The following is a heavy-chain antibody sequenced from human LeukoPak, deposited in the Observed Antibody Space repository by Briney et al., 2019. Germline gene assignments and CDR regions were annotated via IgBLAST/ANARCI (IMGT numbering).Heavy chain of an antibody. CDR2: IYYSGST. Sequence: PSETLSLTCTISGGSISSGDYYWSWIRQHPGKGLEWIGYIYYSGSTYYNPSLKSRVTISVDTSKKQFSLRLSSVTAADTAVYYCARAPERLSKGYFDYWGQGTLVTVSS. CDR1: GGSISSGDYY. CDR3: ARAPERLSKGYFDY. D-gene: IGHD1-26*01. V-gene: IGHV4-31*03. J-gene: IGHJ4*02.